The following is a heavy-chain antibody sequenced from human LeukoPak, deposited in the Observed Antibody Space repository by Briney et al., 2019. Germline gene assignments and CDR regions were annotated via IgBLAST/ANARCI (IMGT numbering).Heavy chain of an antibody. Sequence: GASVKVSCKASGYTFTGYYMHWVRQAPGQGLEGMGWINPNSGGTNYAQKFQGKVTMTRDTSISTAYMELSRLRSDDTAVYYCARFEGEGPAATYGWFDPWGQGTLVTVSS. CDR2: INPNSGGT. J-gene: IGHJ5*02. V-gene: IGHV1-2*02. CDR3: ARFEGEGPAATYGWFDP. D-gene: IGHD2-2*01. CDR1: GYTFTGYY.